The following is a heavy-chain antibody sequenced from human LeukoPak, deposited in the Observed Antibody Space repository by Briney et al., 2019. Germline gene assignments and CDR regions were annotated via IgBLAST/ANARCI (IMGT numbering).Heavy chain of an antibody. Sequence: AGGSLRLSCAASGFTLGNYVMTWVRQAPGKGLEWVSTISSSGGYIYYADSVKGRFTISRDTAKNSLYLQMNSLRVEDTAVYNCARLRDTVTSASDYWGQGTLVTVSS. CDR3: ARLRDTVTSASDY. CDR1: GFTLGNYV. V-gene: IGHV3-21*01. D-gene: IGHD4-17*01. J-gene: IGHJ4*02. CDR2: ISSSGGYI.